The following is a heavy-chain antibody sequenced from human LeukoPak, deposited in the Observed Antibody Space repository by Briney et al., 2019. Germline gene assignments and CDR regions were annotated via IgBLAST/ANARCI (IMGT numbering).Heavy chain of an antibody. CDR1: GGSISSYY. J-gene: IGHJ4*02. V-gene: IGHV4-59*01. CDR3: VRAVAATRIDF. CDR2: IYYSGST. D-gene: IGHD6-19*01. Sequence: SETLSLTCTVSGGSISSYYWSWIRQPPGKGLEWIGYIYYSGSTNYNPSLKSRVTISVDTSKNQCSLKVSSVTAADTAVYYCVRAVAATRIDFWGQGTLVTVSS.